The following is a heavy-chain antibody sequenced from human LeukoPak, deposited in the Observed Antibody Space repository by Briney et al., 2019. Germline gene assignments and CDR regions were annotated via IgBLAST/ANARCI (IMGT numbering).Heavy chain of an antibody. Sequence: GGSLRLSCAASGFTFSNYWMIWVRQAPGKGLEWVGNIKQDGSEKRYADSVRGRFSISRDNAQTALYLQMNSLRSEDTAVYYCARASDPWLQLTWGQGTLVTASS. CDR1: GFTFSNYW. D-gene: IGHD5-24*01. CDR2: IKQDGSEK. CDR3: ARASDPWLQLT. V-gene: IGHV3-7*05. J-gene: IGHJ5*02.